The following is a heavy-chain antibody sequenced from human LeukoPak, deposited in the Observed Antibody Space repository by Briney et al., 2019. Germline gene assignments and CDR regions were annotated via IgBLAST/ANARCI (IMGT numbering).Heavy chain of an antibody. CDR3: ARELQLWSRYYYYYMDV. CDR2: IYTSGST. V-gene: IGHV4-61*02. Sequence: SETLPLTCTVSGGSISSGSYYWSWIRQPAGKGLEWIGRIYTSGSTNYNPSLKSRVTISVDTSKNQFSLKLSSVTAADTAVYYCARELQLWSRYYYYYMDVWGKGTTVTVSS. J-gene: IGHJ6*03. D-gene: IGHD5-18*01. CDR1: GGSISSGSYY.